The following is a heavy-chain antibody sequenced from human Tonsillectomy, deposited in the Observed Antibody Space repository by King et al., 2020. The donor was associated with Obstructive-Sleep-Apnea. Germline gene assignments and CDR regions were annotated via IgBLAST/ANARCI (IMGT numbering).Heavy chain of an antibody. J-gene: IGHJ6*02. CDR3: TTAGDTGYRVYYGSDV. D-gene: IGHD5-12*01. CDR1: GFTFSDVW. Sequence: VQLVESGGGLVKPGGSLRLSCAASGFTFSDVWMTLVRQAPGKGLEWLGLIKSNGDGGTSAYATPVQGRFSITRDDSKNTLLLQIHSLKTEDTGVYYCTTAGDTGYRVYYGSDVWGRGTTVTVSS. V-gene: IGHV3-15*01. CDR2: IKSNGDGGTS.